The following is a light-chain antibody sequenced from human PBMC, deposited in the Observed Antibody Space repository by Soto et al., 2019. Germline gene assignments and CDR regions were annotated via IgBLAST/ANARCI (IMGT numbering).Light chain of an antibody. V-gene: IGKV3-20*01. CDR3: QHRET. CDR2: GAS. CDR1: QSVSSY. Sequence: EIVLTQSPATLSLSPWHRATLSCRASQSVSSYLAWYQQKPGQAPRLLIYGASSRATGIPDRFSGSGSGTDFTLTISRLEPEDFAVYYCQHRETFGQGTKVDIK. J-gene: IGKJ1*01.